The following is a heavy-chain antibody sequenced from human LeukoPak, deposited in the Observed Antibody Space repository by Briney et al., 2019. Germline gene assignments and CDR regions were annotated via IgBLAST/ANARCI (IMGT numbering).Heavy chain of an antibody. Sequence: KSSGTLSLTCTVSGGSISSGSYYWSWIRQRAGKGLEWIGRIYTSGSSNYNPSLKSRVTISVDTSKNQFSLKLSSVTAADTAVYYCARLSAAAGNRWFDPWGQGTLVTVSS. J-gene: IGHJ5*02. CDR3: ARLSAAAGNRWFDP. CDR1: GGSISSGSYY. D-gene: IGHD6-13*01. CDR2: IYTSGSS. V-gene: IGHV4-61*02.